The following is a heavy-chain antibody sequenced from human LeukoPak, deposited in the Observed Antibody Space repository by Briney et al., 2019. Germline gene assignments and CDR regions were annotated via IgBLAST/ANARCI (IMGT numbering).Heavy chain of an antibody. J-gene: IGHJ4*02. Sequence: GGSLRLSCAASGFTFSSYWMHWVRQAPGKGLVRVSRINSDGSSTSYADSVKGRFTISRDNAKNTLYLQMNSLRAEDTAVYYCARDRESWFGELFHYFEYWGQGTLVTVSS. CDR2: INSDGSST. CDR1: GFTFSSYW. V-gene: IGHV3-74*01. D-gene: IGHD3-10*01. CDR3: ARDRESWFGELFHYFEY.